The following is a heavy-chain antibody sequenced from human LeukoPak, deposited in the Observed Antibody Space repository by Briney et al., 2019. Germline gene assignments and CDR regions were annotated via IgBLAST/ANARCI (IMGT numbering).Heavy chain of an antibody. CDR3: ASGKYASGAFDY. D-gene: IGHD3-10*01. CDR1: GFTFSSRDW. CDR2: IKQDGSEK. Sequence: QSGGSLRLSCVASGFTFSSRDWMTWVRQAPGKGLEWVANIKQDGSEKNYVDSVKGRFTISRDNAKNSVDLQMNSLRVEDTAVYYCASGKYASGAFDYWGQGTLVTVSS. V-gene: IGHV3-7*01. J-gene: IGHJ4*02.